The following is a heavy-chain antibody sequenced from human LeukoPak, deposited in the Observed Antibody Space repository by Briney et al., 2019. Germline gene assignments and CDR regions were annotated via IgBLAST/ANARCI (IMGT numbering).Heavy chain of an antibody. CDR2: ISGSGGST. CDR1: GFTFSSYA. J-gene: IGHJ6*03. D-gene: IGHD4-17*01. Sequence: GGSLRLSCAASGFTFSSYAMSWVRQAPGRGLEWVSAISGSGGSTYYADSVKGRFTISRDNSKNTLYLQMNSLRAEDTAVYYCAKAHGPYGDCVRAAIYMDVWGKGTTVTVSS. CDR3: AKAHGPYGDCVRAAIYMDV. V-gene: IGHV3-23*01.